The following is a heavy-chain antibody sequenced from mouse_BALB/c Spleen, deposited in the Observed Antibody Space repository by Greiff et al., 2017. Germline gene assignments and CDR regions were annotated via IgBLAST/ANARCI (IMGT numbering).Heavy chain of an antibody. J-gene: IGHJ4*01. CDR1: GFNIKDTY. CDR2: IDPANGNT. CDR3: APRPGYYDAMDY. Sequence: EVQLQQSGAELVKPGASVKLSCTASGFNIKDTYMHWVKQRPEQGLEWIGRIDPANGNTKYDPKFQGKATITADTSSNTAYLQLSSLTSEDTAVYYCAPRPGYYDAMDYWGQGTSVTVSS. V-gene: IGHV14-3*02. D-gene: IGHD1-2*01.